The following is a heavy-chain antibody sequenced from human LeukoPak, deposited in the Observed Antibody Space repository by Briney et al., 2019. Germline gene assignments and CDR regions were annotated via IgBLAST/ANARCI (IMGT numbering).Heavy chain of an antibody. V-gene: IGHV1-18*01. D-gene: IGHD6-19*01. CDR1: GYTFTSHG. CDR3: ARGVAVAGTGGSY. Sequence: ASVKVSCKASGYTFTSHGIGWVRQAPGQGLEWMGWISAYNGHTKYAQKLQGRVTMTTDTSTSTAYMELRSLRSDDTAVYYCARGVAVAGTGGSYWGQGTLVTVSS. J-gene: IGHJ4*02. CDR2: ISAYNGHT.